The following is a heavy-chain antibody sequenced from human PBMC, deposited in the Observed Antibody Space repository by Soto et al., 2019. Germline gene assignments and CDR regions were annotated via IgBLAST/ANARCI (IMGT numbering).Heavy chain of an antibody. J-gene: IGHJ4*02. D-gene: IGHD2-21*02. V-gene: IGHV4-59*08. CDR3: ARHLPYCGGDCYSLDY. CDR2: IYYSAST. CDR1: GGSISSDY. Sequence: SETLCLTCTVSGGSISSDYWSWIRQPPGKGLDWIGYIYYSASTNYSPSLKSRVTISVDTSKNQFSLNLSSVTAADTAVYYCARHLPYCGGDCYSLDYWGQGTLVTVS.